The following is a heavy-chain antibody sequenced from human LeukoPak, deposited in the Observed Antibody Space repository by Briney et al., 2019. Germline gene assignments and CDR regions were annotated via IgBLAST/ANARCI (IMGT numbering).Heavy chain of an antibody. CDR1: GGSFSGYY. Sequence: SETLSLTYAVYGGSFSGYYWSWIRQPPGKGLEWIGEINHSGSTNYNPSLKSRVTISVDTSKNQFSLKLSSVTAADTAVYYCARINYGDYWGQGTLVTVSS. V-gene: IGHV4-34*01. CDR3: ARINYGDY. CDR2: INHSGST. J-gene: IGHJ4*02.